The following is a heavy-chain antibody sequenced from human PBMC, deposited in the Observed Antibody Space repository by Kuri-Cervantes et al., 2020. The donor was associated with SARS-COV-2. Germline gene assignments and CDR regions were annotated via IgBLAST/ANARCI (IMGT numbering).Heavy chain of an antibody. Sequence: GESLKISCTASGFTFGDYVMSWVRQAPGKGLEWVGFIRNKPYGGTTEYAASVKGRFTIARDDSKSIAYLQMSSLKIEDTAIYYCTRALTYNSGWYGAYWGQGTLVTVSS. D-gene: IGHD6-19*01. CDR1: GFTFGDYV. CDR3: TRALTYNSGWYGAY. J-gene: IGHJ4*02. CDR2: IRNKPYGGTT. V-gene: IGHV3-49*04.